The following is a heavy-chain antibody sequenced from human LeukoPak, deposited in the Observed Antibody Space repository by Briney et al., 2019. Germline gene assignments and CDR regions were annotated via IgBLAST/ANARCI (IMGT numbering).Heavy chain of an antibody. V-gene: IGHV3-21*01. CDR2: ISSSSSYI. Sequence: GGSLRPSCAASGFTFSSYSMNWVRQAPGKGLEWVSSISSSSSYIYYADSVRGRFTISRDNAKNSLYLQMNSLRAEDTAVYYCARAASLGGDYGMDVWGQGTTVTVSS. CDR1: GFTFSSYS. J-gene: IGHJ6*02. D-gene: IGHD2-21*01. CDR3: ARAASLGGDYGMDV.